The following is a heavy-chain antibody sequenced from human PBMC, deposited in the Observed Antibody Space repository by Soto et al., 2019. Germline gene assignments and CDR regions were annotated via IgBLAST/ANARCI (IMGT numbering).Heavy chain of an antibody. CDR2: IIPIFGTA. Sequence: SVKVSCKASGCTFSSYAISWVRQAPGQGLEWMGGIIPIFGTANYAQKFQGRVTITADESTSTAYMELSSLRSEDTAVYYCARDRDSSGWYEREEVYYYYGMDVCGQGTTVTVSS. CDR3: ARDRDSSGWYEREEVYYYYGMDV. V-gene: IGHV1-69*13. D-gene: IGHD6-19*01. J-gene: IGHJ6*02. CDR1: GCTFSSYA.